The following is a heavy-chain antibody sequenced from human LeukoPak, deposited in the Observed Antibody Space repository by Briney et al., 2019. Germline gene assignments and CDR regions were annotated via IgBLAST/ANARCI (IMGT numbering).Heavy chain of an antibody. D-gene: IGHD3-10*01. J-gene: IGHJ4*02. Sequence: SETLSLTCTVSGGSISSSYWSWIRQPPGKGLEWIGYIYYSGSTNYNPSLKSRVTISVDTSKNQFSLKLSSVTAADTAVYYCASGGLLWFGELYDYWGQGTLVTVSS. CDR1: GGSISSSY. CDR3: ASGGLLWFGELYDY. V-gene: IGHV4-59*08. CDR2: IYYSGST.